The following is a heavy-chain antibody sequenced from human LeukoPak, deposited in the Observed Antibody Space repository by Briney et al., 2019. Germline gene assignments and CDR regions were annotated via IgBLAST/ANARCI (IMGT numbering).Heavy chain of an antibody. CDR2: SSHSGST. CDR3: ARLGHSSSWDVVYYMDV. D-gene: IGHD6-13*01. V-gene: IGHV4-34*01. Sequence: SETLSLTALSMVGPSVVTTGAGSASPQGGGWSGLGESSHSGSTNYNPSLKSRLTISVDTSKNQFSLKLSSVTAADTAVYYCARLGHSSSWDVVYYMDVWGKGTTVTVSS. J-gene: IGHJ6*03. CDR1: VGPSVVTT.